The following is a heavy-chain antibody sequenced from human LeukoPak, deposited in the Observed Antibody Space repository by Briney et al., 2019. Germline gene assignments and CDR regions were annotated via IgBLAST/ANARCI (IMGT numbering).Heavy chain of an antibody. CDR3: ARADPSGWLDY. V-gene: IGHV4-39*01. CDR2: IYYSGST. J-gene: IGHJ4*02. CDR1: GGSISSSSYY. Sequence: SETLSLICTVSGGSISSSSYYWGWIRQPPGKGLEWIGSIYYSGSTYYNPSLKSRVTISVDTSKNQFSLKLSSVTAADTAVYYCARADPSGWLDYWGQGTLVTVSS. D-gene: IGHD6-19*01.